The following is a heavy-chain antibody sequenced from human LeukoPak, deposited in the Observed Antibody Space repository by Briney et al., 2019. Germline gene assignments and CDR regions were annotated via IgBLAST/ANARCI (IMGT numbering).Heavy chain of an antibody. CDR2: ISGSGDST. V-gene: IGHV3-23*01. D-gene: IGHD4-17*01. CDR1: GFTFSSYA. Sequence: GGSLRLSCAASGFTFSSYAMSWVRQAPGKGLEWVSAISGSGDSTYYADAVKGRFTTSRDNSKNTLYLQMNSLRAEDTAIYYYAKEGNGDYYFDYWGQGTLVTVSS. J-gene: IGHJ4*02. CDR3: AKEGNGDYYFDY.